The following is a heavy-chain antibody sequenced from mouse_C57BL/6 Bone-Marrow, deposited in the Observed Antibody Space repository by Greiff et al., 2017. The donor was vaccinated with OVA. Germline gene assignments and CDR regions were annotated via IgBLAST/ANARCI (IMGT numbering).Heavy chain of an antibody. CDR2: IDPSDSYT. Sequence: VQLQQPGAELVKPGASVKLSCKASGYTFTSYWMQWVKQRPGQGLEWIGEIDPSDSYTNYNQKFKGKATLTVDTSSSTAYMQLSSLTSEDSAVYYCARGGIRAYWGRGTLVTVSA. CDR3: ARGGIRAY. V-gene: IGHV1-50*01. CDR1: GYTFTSYW. J-gene: IGHJ3*01.